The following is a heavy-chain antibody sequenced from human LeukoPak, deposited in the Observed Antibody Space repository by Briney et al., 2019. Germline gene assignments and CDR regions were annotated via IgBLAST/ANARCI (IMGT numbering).Heavy chain of an antibody. CDR2: IIPIFGSA. V-gene: IGHV1-69*13. Sequence: ASVKVSCKASGYSFTTYGISWVRQAPGQGLEWMGGIIPIFGSANYAQKFQGRVTITADESTSTAYMELSSLRSEDTAVYYCARDRRPNIVVIPAAFDYWGQGTLVTVSS. D-gene: IGHD2-2*01. J-gene: IGHJ4*02. CDR3: ARDRRPNIVVIPAAFDY. CDR1: GYSFTTYG.